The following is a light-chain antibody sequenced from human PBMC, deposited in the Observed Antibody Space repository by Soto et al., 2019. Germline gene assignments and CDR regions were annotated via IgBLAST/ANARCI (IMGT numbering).Light chain of an antibody. J-gene: IGKJ1*01. V-gene: IGKV1-5*01. CDR1: QSISSW. CDR2: DAS. CDR3: QQET. Sequence: DIQMTQSPSTLSASVGDRVTITCRASQSISSWLAWYQQKPGKAPKLLIYDASSLESGVPSRFSGSGSGTEFTLTISSLKPDDFATYYCQQETFGQGTKVEIK.